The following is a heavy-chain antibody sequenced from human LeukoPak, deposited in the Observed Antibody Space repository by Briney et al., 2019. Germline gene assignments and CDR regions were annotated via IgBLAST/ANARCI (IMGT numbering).Heavy chain of an antibody. CDR2: INSDGSST. Sequence: AGGSLRLSCAASGFTFSSYWMHWVRQAPGKGLVWVSRINSDGSSTSYADSVKGRFTISRDNAKNTLYLQMNSLRAEDTAVYYCARDGVSGWYGEDFDYWGQGTLVTVSS. CDR3: ARDGVSGWYGEDFDY. V-gene: IGHV3-74*01. D-gene: IGHD6-19*01. J-gene: IGHJ4*02. CDR1: GFTFSSYW.